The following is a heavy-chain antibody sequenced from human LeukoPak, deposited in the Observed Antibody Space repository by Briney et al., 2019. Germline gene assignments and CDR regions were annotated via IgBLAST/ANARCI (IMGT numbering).Heavy chain of an antibody. D-gene: IGHD2-2*01. CDR2: ISGSGGST. CDR1: GFPFSSYA. CDR3: AKASSWYCSSTSCYRGAFDI. Sequence: GGSLGLSCAASGFPFSSYAMSWVRQAPGRGLEWVSAISGSGGSTYYPDSVKGRSTISRDNSKNTLYLQMNSLRAEETAVYYCAKASSWYCSSTSCYRGAFDIWGQGTMVTVSS. J-gene: IGHJ3*02. V-gene: IGHV3-23*01.